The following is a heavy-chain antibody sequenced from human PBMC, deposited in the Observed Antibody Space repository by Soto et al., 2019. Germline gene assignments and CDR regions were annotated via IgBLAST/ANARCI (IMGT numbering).Heavy chain of an antibody. CDR2: INPNSGDT. CDR3: ARVRTYYDSSGSLDY. J-gene: IGHJ4*02. CDR1: GYTFTGYF. V-gene: IGHV1-2*02. Sequence: ASVKVSCKASGYTFTGYFMHWVRQAPGQGLEWMGWINPNSGDTNYAQKFQGRVTMTRDMPISTAYMELRRLTSDDTAVYYCARVRTYYDSSGSLDYWGQGTLVTVSS. D-gene: IGHD3-22*01.